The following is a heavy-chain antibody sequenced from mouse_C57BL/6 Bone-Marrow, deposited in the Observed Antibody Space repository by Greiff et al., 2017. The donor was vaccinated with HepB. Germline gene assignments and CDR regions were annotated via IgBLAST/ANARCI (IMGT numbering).Heavy chain of an antibody. CDR1: GYTFTSYG. Sequence: VKLQESGAELARPGASVKLSCKASGYTFTSYGISWVKQRTGQGLEWIGEIYPRSGNTYYNETVKGKATLTADKSSSTAYMELRSLTSEDSAVYFCAETAQALDYWGQGTTLTVSS. D-gene: IGHD3-2*02. CDR3: AETAQALDY. V-gene: IGHV1-81*01. CDR2: IYPRSGNT. J-gene: IGHJ2*01.